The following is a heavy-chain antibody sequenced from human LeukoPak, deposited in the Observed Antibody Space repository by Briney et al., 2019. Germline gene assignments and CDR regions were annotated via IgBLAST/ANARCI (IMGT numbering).Heavy chain of an antibody. V-gene: IGHV3-72*01. CDR1: GFPFSYFS. D-gene: IGHD2-2*01. J-gene: IGHJ3*02. CDR3: ARVRYCSSTTCRGAFDI. Sequence: GGSLRLSCAASGFPFSYFSLNWVRQAPGKGLEWVGRTRNKANSYTTEYAASVKDRFTISRDDSEKSLYLQMNSLKTEDTAVYYCARVRYCSSTTCRGAFDIWGQGTMVTVSS. CDR2: TRNKANSYTT.